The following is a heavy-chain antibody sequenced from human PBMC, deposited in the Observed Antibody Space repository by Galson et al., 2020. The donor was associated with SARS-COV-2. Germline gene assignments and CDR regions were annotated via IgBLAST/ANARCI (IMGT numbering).Heavy chain of an antibody. CDR3: AHSAPSSLRVFGVVIVNGYFDY. CDR2: IYRNDDK. Sequence: ESGPTLVKPPQTLTLTCTFSGFSLTTSGVGVGWIRQPPGNALECLALIYRNDDKRYSPSLKSRPTLTKDTSKNQVVLTMTNMDPVDTATYFCAHSAPSSLRVFGVVIVNGYFDYWGQGALVAVSS. D-gene: IGHD3-3*01. V-gene: IGHV2-5*01. CDR1: GFSLTTSGVG. J-gene: IGHJ4*02.